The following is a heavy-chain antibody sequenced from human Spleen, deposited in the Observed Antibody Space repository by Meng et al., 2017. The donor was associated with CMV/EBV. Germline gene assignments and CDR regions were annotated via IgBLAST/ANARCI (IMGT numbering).Heavy chain of an antibody. J-gene: IGHJ6*02. CDR1: YTYNSYC. Sequence: YTYNSYCMRWVRQDPGEGIEWMGRINPNGGGTNYAQRFQGRATMTRNTSISTAYMELSRLRSDDTAVYYGAREKRNRAVAGSGMDVWGQGTTVTVSS. D-gene: IGHD6-19*01. V-gene: IGHV1-2*06. CDR2: INPNGGGT. CDR3: AREKRNRAVAGSGMDV.